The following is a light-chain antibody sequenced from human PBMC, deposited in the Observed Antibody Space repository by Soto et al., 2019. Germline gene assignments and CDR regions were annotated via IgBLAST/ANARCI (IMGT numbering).Light chain of an antibody. CDR3: QQYGGSPIT. CDR1: QSVSSN. V-gene: IGKV3-15*01. Sequence: EIVMTQSPATLSVSPGEGATLSCRASQSVSSNLAWYQQKPGQAPRLLIYGASTRATGIPARFSGSGSGTDFTLTITRLEPEDFALYYCQQYGGSPITFGLGTRLEIK. J-gene: IGKJ5*01. CDR2: GAS.